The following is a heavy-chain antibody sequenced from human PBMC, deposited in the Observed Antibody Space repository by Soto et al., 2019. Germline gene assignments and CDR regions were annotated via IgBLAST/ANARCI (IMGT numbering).Heavy chain of an antibody. CDR3: ASSIVGALDI. J-gene: IGHJ3*02. CDR1: GFTGSSKY. CDR2: IYSGGSA. V-gene: IGHV3-66*01. Sequence: VQLVESGGGLVQPGGSLRLSCAASGFTGSSKYMSWVRQAPGKGLEWVSVIYSGGSAYYADSVKGRFAISRDNSKNTLSLQMNSLRAEDTAVYYCASSIVGALDIWGQGTMVNVSS. D-gene: IGHD1-26*01.